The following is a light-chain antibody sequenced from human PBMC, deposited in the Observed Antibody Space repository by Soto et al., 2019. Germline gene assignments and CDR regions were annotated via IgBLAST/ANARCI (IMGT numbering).Light chain of an antibody. CDR1: QSLLYSNGYNY. CDR3: MQALQTRT. Sequence: DIVMTQSPLSLPVTPGEPASISCRSSQSLLYSNGYNYLDWYLQKPGQSPQLLIYLGSNRSSGVPDKFSGSGSGTEFTLKISRVEAEDVGVYYCMQALQTRTFGPGTKVEIK. CDR2: LGS. V-gene: IGKV2-28*01. J-gene: IGKJ1*01.